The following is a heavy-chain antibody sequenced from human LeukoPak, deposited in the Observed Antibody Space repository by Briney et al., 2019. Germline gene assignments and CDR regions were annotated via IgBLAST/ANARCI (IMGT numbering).Heavy chain of an antibody. Sequence: GGSLRLSCAASGLTFSSYAMSWVRQAPGKGLEGVSAISGSGGSTYYADSVKGRFTISRDNSKNTLYLQMNSLRAEDTAVYYCAKIYSSSWDYYYYMDVWGKGTTVTVSS. CDR1: GLTFSSYA. V-gene: IGHV3-23*01. CDR2: ISGSGGST. D-gene: IGHD6-13*01. J-gene: IGHJ6*03. CDR3: AKIYSSSWDYYYYMDV.